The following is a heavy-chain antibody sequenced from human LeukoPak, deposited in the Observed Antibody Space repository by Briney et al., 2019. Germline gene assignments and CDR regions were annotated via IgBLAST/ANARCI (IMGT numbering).Heavy chain of an antibody. V-gene: IGHV3-30*02. Sequence: GGSLRLSCAASGFTFSSYGMHWVRQAPGKWLEWVAFIRLDGSNKYYAHSVKGRFTISRNKSKNTLYLQMNSLRAEDTAVYYCAKEDYWGQGSLVTVCS. CDR2: IRLDGSNK. CDR3: AKEDY. CDR1: GFTFSSYG. J-gene: IGHJ4*02.